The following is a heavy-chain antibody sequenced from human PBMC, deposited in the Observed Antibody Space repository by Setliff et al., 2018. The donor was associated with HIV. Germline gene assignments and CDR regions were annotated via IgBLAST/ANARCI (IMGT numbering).Heavy chain of an antibody. CDR3: ATFFVSTATTQDY. Sequence: SETLSLTCIVSGASISSDTWSWIRQPPGKGLQWIGFIYNSEMINYNPSLKSRVSMSLDTSKNQFSLKLTSVTAADTGVYYCATFFVSTATTQDYWGQGTRVTVSS. V-gene: IGHV4-59*01. CDR2: IYNSEMI. J-gene: IGHJ4*02. D-gene: IGHD4-17*01. CDR1: GASISSDT.